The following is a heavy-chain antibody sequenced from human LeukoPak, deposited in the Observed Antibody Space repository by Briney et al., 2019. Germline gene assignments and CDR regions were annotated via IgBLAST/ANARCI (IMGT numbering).Heavy chain of an antibody. Sequence: GASVKVSCKASGYTFTSYGISWVRQAPGQGLEWMGWISAYNGNTNYAQKLQGRVTMTTNTSTSTAYMELRSLRSDDTAVYYCARDGFWSGYYTTRDYWGQGTLVTVSS. CDR2: ISAYNGNT. D-gene: IGHD3-3*01. V-gene: IGHV1-18*01. J-gene: IGHJ4*02. CDR1: GYTFTSYG. CDR3: ARDGFWSGYYTTRDY.